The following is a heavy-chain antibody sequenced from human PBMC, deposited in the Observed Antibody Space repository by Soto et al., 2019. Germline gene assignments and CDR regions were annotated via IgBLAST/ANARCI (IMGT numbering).Heavy chain of an antibody. CDR3: ARARSYDSPLDFDI. D-gene: IGHD3-3*01. V-gene: IGHV3-7*01. CDR1: GFIFSAYW. CDR2: IKQDGSEK. Sequence: GGSLRLSCTASGFIFSAYWMSWVRQAPGKGLEWVANIKQDGSEKYYVDSVKGRFTISRDNAKNTLDLQMNSLRAEDTAVYYCARARSYDSPLDFDIWGQGTMVTVSS. J-gene: IGHJ3*02.